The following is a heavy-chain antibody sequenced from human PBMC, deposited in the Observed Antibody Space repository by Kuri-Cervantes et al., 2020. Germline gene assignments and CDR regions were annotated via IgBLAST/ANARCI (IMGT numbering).Heavy chain of an antibody. CDR1: GFTFDDYA. CDR3: ARDGSYCSGGSCYSLFDY. J-gene: IGHJ4*02. Sequence: GGSLRLSCAASGFTFDDYAMHWVRQAPGKGLERVSLISWDGGSTYYADSVKGRFTISRDNSKNSLYLQMNSLRAEDTAVYYCARDGSYCSGGSCYSLFDYWGQGTLVTVSS. V-gene: IGHV3-43D*04. CDR2: ISWDGGST. D-gene: IGHD2-15*01.